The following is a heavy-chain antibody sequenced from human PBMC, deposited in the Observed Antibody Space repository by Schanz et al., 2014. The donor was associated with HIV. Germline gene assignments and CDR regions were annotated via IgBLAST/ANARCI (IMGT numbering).Heavy chain of an antibody. D-gene: IGHD4-17*01. CDR2: IIPIYGAA. Sequence: QVQLVQSGAEVKKPGSSVKVSCKASGGTFNIYTISWVRQAPGQGLEWVGGIIPIYGAAHYAQKLQGRVSINADDATNTAYLELSRLSSDDTAVYYCARDLHDYGDARTDYWGQGILVTVSS. CDR3: ARDLHDYGDARTDY. J-gene: IGHJ4*02. CDR1: GGTFNIYT. V-gene: IGHV1-69*01.